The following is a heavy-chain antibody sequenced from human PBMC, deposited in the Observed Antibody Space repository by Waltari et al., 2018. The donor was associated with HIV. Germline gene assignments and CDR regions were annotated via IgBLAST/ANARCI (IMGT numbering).Heavy chain of an antibody. CDR1: GGSSSGYF. CDR3: ARGDWYYYGSGSYPPFGV. CDR2: INHGGRP. V-gene: IGHV4-34*01. Sequence: QVQLQQRGAGLLKPSETLSLPCAVLGGSSSGYFWSWIRQPPGKGLEWIGEINHGGRPNSGPSLKCRVTISVDTSKNAVSLKQSAVTAADTAVEYCARGDWYYYGSGSYPPFGVWGQGTTVTGSS. D-gene: IGHD3-10*01. J-gene: IGHJ6*02.